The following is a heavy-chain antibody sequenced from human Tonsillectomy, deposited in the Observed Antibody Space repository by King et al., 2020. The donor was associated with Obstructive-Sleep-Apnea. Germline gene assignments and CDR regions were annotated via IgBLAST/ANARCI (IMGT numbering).Heavy chain of an antibody. D-gene: IGHD3-22*01. J-gene: IGHJ4*02. V-gene: IGHV3-23*04. Sequence: VQLVESGGGLVQPGGSLRLSCAASVFSFIRYALTWVRLAPGKGLQWFSAISGSGGSTHYTDSVKGRFTISRDNSKNTLYLQMSSLRVEDTAMYHCVKDSDYNSGGYNYPEYWGQGTLVTVSS. CDR2: ISGSGGST. CDR1: VFSFIRYA. CDR3: VKDSDYNSGGYNYPEY.